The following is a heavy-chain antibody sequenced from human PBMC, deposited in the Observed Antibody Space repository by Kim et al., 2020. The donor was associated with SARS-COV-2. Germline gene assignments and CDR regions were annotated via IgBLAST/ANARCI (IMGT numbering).Heavy chain of an antibody. D-gene: IGHD3-9*01. Sequence: SETLSLTCTVSGGSISSGGYYWSWIRQHPGKGLEWIGYIYYSGSTYYNPSLKSRVTISVDTSKNQFSLKLSSVTAADTAVYYCARDLHKAYYDILIGNYYYYFGMDVWGQGTTVTGSS. J-gene: IGHJ6*02. CDR3: ARDLHKAYYDILIGNYYYYFGMDV. CDR2: IYYSGST. CDR1: GGSISSGGYY. V-gene: IGHV4-31*03.